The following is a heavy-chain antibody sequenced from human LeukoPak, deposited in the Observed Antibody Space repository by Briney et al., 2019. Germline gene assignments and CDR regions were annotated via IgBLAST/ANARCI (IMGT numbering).Heavy chain of an antibody. J-gene: IGHJ5*02. D-gene: IGHD3-10*01. Sequence: ASVKVSCKASGYTFTSYGISRVRQAPGQGLEWMGWISAYNGNTNYAQKLQGRVTMTTDTSTSTAYMELRSLRSDDTAVYYCARDQSYYGSGSYGWFDPWGKGTLVTVSS. CDR3: ARDQSYYGSGSYGWFDP. V-gene: IGHV1-18*01. CDR1: GYTFTSYG. CDR2: ISAYNGNT.